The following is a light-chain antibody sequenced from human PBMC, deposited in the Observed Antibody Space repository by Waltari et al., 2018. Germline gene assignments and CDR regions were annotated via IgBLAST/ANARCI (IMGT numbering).Light chain of an antibody. CDR3: LQYNSYPPT. CDR2: AAS. V-gene: IGKV1-17*01. CDR1: QGISSY. J-gene: IGKJ1*01. Sequence: DIQMTQSPSSLSASVGATVTITCRASQGISSYLNWFQQKPGKAPKLLIYAASNLESGVPSRFSGRGSGTEFTLTISSLQPEDFAAYYCLQYNSYPPTFGQGTKVEIK.